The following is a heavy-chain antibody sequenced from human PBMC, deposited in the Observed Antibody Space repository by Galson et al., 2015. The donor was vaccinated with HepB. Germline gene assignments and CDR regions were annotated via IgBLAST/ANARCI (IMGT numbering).Heavy chain of an antibody. J-gene: IGHJ4*02. CDR3: AKDSYYDSWMVPVDS. Sequence: SLRLSCAASGFTFSSYAMTWVRQAPGKGLEWVSAISNSGDGTYYADSVKGRFTISRDNSRDTLYLQMNTLRAEDTAIYYCAKDSYYDSWMVPVDSWGQGTLVTVSS. D-gene: IGHD3-3*01. CDR2: ISNSGDGT. V-gene: IGHV3-23*01. CDR1: GFTFSSYA.